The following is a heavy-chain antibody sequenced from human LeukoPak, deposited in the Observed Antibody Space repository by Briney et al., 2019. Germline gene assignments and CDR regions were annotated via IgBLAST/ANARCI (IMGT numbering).Heavy chain of an antibody. J-gene: IGHJ4*02. CDR3: AGRGGRAAARPLSDY. V-gene: IGHV4-39*01. CDR2: IYYSGST. Sequence: SETLSLTCTVSGGSISSSGYYWAWIRQPPGKGLEWIGSIYYSGSTNYNPSLKSRVTISVDTSKNQFSLKLTSVTAADTAFYYCAGRGGRAAARPLSDYWGQGTLVTVSS. D-gene: IGHD6-6*01. CDR1: GGSISSSGYY.